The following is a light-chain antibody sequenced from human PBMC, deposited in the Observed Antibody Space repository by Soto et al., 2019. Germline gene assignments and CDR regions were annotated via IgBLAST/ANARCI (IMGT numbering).Light chain of an antibody. V-gene: IGLV2-23*01. Sequence: QSALTQPASVSGSPGQSITISCTGTSSDVGTYELVSWYQHHPGRAPKLLIYQATQRPSGVSDRFSGSKSGNTASLTISGLQAEDETIYYCCSYAGDHTLIFGGGTKLTFL. CDR1: SSDVGTYEL. CDR2: QAT. J-gene: IGLJ2*01. CDR3: CSYAGDHTLI.